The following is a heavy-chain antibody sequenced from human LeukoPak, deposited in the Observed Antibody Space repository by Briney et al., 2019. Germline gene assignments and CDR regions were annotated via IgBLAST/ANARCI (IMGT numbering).Heavy chain of an antibody. CDR2: IHYSGRT. V-gene: IGHV4-59*01. Sequence: SETLSLTCTVSGGSISSYYWSWIRQPPGKGLDWIAFIHYSGRTKYNPSLQSRVTISIDTSENNFSLKLTSVTAADTAVYYCARLLDNDSSGDPDTFDMWGQGTVVSVSS. J-gene: IGHJ3*02. CDR1: GGSISSYY. CDR3: ARLLDNDSSGDPDTFDM. D-gene: IGHD3-22*01.